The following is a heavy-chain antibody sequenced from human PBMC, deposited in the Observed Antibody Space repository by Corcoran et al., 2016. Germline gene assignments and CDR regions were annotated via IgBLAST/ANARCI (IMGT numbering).Heavy chain of an antibody. CDR3: ARGRWELGP. CDR2: TYYTGTT. V-gene: IGHV4-39*02. CDR1: GGSISSSRFF. J-gene: IGHJ5*02. Sequence: QMQLQESGPGLVKPSETLALTCTVSGGSISSSRFFWGWVRQPPGEGLERIGTTYYTGTTYYNPSLKGRVNISLDTSKNQFSLKLSSVTASATAVYYCARGRWELGPGGRGTLDTVFS. D-gene: IGHD7-27*01.